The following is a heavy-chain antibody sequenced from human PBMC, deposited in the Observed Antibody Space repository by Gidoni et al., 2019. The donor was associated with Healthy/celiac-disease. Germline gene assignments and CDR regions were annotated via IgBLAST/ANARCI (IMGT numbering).Heavy chain of an antibody. D-gene: IGHD3-22*01. CDR2: IKQDGSEK. CDR1: GFTFSSYW. Sequence: EVQLVESGGGLVQPGGSLRLSCAASGFTFSSYWISWVRQDPGKGLEGVANIKQDGSEKYYVYSVKGRFTISRDNAKNSLYLQMNSLRAEDTAVYYCARDRYYYDSSGYFYYYYYGMDVWGQGTTVTVSS. CDR3: ARDRYYYDSSGYFYYYYYGMDV. V-gene: IGHV3-7*01. J-gene: IGHJ6*02.